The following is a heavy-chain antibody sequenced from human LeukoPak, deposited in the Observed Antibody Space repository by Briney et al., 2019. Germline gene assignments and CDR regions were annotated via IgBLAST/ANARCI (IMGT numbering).Heavy chain of an antibody. V-gene: IGHV4-39*01. Sequence: PSETLSLTCTVSGGSVRSSYYYWGWIRQPPGKGLEWIGSIYDSGSTYYNPSLKSRVTISVDTSKNQFSLKLNSVTAADTAVYYCARVRGVVYIDYWGQGTLVTVSS. CDR1: GGSVRSSYYY. CDR2: IYDSGST. D-gene: IGHD3-10*01. CDR3: ARVRGVVYIDY. J-gene: IGHJ4*02.